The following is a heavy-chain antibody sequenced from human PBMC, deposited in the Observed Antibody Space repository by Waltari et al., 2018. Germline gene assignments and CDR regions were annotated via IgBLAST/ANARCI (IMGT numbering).Heavy chain of an antibody. V-gene: IGHV4-31*03. CDR3: AREGSGSYSHNYFDY. CDR2: IYHSGST. D-gene: IGHD3-10*01. CDR1: GCSISSGGYY. Sequence: QVQLQESGPGLVQPSQTLSLTCTVSGCSISSGGYYWSWLLQHPGKGLEWIGYIYHSGSTYYNPSIKSRVTISVDRSKNQFSPKLSSVTAADTAVYYCAREGSGSYSHNYFDYWGQGTLVTVSS. J-gene: IGHJ4*02.